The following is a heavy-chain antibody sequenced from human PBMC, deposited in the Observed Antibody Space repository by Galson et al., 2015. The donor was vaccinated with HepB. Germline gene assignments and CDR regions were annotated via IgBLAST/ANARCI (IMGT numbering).Heavy chain of an antibody. D-gene: IGHD4-11*01. CDR3: ARAGSYDYSHLYYMDV. J-gene: IGHJ6*03. CDR2: IWYDGSNK. CDR1: GFTFSSYA. V-gene: IGHV3-33*01. Sequence: SLRLSCAASGFTFSSYAMHWVPHAPGKGLEWVAVIWYDGSNKYYADSVKGRFTIPRDNYKNTLYLQMNSLRAEDTAVYYCARAGSYDYSHLYYMDVWGKGTTVTVSS.